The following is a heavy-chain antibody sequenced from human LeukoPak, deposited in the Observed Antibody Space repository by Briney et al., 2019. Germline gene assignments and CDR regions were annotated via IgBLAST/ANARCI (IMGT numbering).Heavy chain of an antibody. V-gene: IGHV1-2*02. CDR1: GYTFTGYY. CDR2: INPNSGGT. D-gene: IGHD2-15*01. Sequence: ASVKVSCKASGYTFTGYYMHWVRQAPGQGLEWMGWINPNSGGTNYAQKFQGRVTMTGDTSISTAYMELSRLRSDDTAVYYCARVRVAATPHDAFDIWGQGTMVTVSS. J-gene: IGHJ3*02. CDR3: ARVRVAATPHDAFDI.